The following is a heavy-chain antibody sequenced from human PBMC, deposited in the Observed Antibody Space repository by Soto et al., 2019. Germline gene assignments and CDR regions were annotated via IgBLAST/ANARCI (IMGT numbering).Heavy chain of an antibody. J-gene: IGHJ5*02. Sequence: SETLSLTCAVYGGSFSGYYWSWIRQPPGKGLEWIGEINHSGSTNYNPSLKSRVTISVDTSKNQFSLKLSSVTAADTAVYYCARGLYRELAFDPWGQGTLVTVSS. CDR3: ARGLYRELAFDP. V-gene: IGHV4-34*01. D-gene: IGHD1-26*01. CDR2: INHSGST. CDR1: GGSFSGYY.